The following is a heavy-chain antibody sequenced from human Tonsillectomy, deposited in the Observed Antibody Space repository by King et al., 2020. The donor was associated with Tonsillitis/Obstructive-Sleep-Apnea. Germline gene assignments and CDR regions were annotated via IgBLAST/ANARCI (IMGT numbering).Heavy chain of an antibody. CDR2: IYYSGST. D-gene: IGHD3-10*01. J-gene: IGHJ3*02. CDR3: ARVPALVWFGELIAFDI. V-gene: IGHV4-39*07. Sequence: LQLQESGPGLVKPSETLSLTCTVSGGSISSSSYYWGWIRQPPGKGLEWIGGIYYSGSTYYNPSLKSRVTISVDTSKNQFSLKLSSVTAADTAVYYCARVPALVWFGELIAFDIWRQGPMVTVSS. CDR1: GGSISSSSYY.